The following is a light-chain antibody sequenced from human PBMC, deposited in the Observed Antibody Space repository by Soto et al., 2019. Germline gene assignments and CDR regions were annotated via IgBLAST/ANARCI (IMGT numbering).Light chain of an antibody. CDR1: QSVSSN. Sequence: EIVMTQSPATLPVSPGERATLSCRASQSVSSNLAWYQQKPGQAPRFLIYGASTRATGIPARFSGSGSGTDFTLTISSLQPEDFATYYCQQSYNTPITFGQGTRLEIK. CDR2: GAS. CDR3: QQSYNTPIT. J-gene: IGKJ5*01. V-gene: IGKV3-15*01.